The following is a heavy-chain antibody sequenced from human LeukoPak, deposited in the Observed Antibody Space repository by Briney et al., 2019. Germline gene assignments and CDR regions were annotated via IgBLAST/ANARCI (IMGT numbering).Heavy chain of an antibody. CDR2: IKSKTDGQTT. V-gene: IGHV3-15*01. D-gene: IGHD3-10*01. CDR3: ARDLWFGEGS. Sequence: GGSLRLSCAVSGFTFSNAWMSWVRQAPGKGLEWVGRIKSKTDGQTTDYAAPVKGRFTISRDDSKNTLYLQMNSLRAEDTAVYYCARDLWFGEGSWGQGTLVTVSS. J-gene: IGHJ4*02. CDR1: GFTFSNAW.